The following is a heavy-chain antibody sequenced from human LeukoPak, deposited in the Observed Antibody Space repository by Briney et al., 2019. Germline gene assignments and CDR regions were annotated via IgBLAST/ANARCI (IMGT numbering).Heavy chain of an antibody. CDR2: INHSGST. D-gene: IGHD2-15*01. V-gene: IGHV4-34*01. CDR3: ARGRGCSGGSCYFSTGYGMDV. CDR1: GGSFSGYY. J-gene: IGHJ6*02. Sequence: PSETLSLTCAVYGGSFSGYYWSWIRQPPGKGLEWIGEINHSGSTNYNPSLKIRVTISVDTSKNQFSLKLSSVTAADTAVYYCARGRGCSGGSCYFSTGYGMDVWGQGTTVTVSS.